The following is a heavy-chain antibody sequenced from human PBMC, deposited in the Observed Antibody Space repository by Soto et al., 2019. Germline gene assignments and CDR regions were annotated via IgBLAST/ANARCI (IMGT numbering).Heavy chain of an antibody. CDR2: INPQNGGT. Sequence: ASVKVSCRASGYTFTGHYRYWMRQAPGRGLERMGWINPQNGGTNSAQQFQGRITMTSDTSSTTAYLEVSTLRSDDTAVYYCARGYHYFDFSDNYLEYFDSCGQGTLVTVSS. V-gene: IGHV1-2*02. J-gene: IGHJ4*02. CDR1: GYTFTGHY. D-gene: IGHD3-3*01. CDR3: ARGYHYFDFSDNYLEYFDS.